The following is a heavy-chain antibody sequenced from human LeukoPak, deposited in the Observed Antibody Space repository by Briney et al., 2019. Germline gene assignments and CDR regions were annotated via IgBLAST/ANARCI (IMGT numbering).Heavy chain of an antibody. Sequence: GGSLRLSCAASGFTVSSNYMSWVRQAPGKGLEWVAFIRYDGSNKYYADSVKGRFTISRDNSKNTLYLQMNSLRAEDTAVYYCAKAAYTAAAGLDWGQGTLVTVSS. CDR3: AKAAYTAAAGLD. D-gene: IGHD6-13*01. CDR1: GFTVSSNY. CDR2: IRYDGSNK. J-gene: IGHJ4*02. V-gene: IGHV3-30*02.